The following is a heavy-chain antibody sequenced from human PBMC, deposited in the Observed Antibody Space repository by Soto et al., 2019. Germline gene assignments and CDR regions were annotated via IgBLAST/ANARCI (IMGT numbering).Heavy chain of an antibody. V-gene: IGHV4-59*01. CDR2: IYYSGST. Sequence: PSEALSLTCTVSGGSISSYYWSWIRQPPGKGLEWIGYIYYSGSTNYNPSLKSRVTISVDTSKNQFSLKLSSVTAADTAVYYCARGTGIAAAVFDYWGQGTLVTVSS. J-gene: IGHJ4*02. D-gene: IGHD6-13*01. CDR1: GGSISSYY. CDR3: ARGTGIAAAVFDY.